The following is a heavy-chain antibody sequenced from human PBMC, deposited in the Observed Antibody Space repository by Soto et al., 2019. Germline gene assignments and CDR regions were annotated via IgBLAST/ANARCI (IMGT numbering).Heavy chain of an antibody. V-gene: IGHV3-11*01. Sequence: QVQLVESGGGLVKPGGSLRLSCVGSGFSFSDYYMSWIRQAPGKGLEWISYISNTGSTKYYADSVKGRFTISRDNAKNSLYLQMNSLRGEDTAVYYCARDYYGDYILEYWGQGTLVTVSS. CDR1: GFSFSDYY. CDR3: ARDYYGDYILEY. CDR2: ISNTGSTK. J-gene: IGHJ4*02. D-gene: IGHD4-17*01.